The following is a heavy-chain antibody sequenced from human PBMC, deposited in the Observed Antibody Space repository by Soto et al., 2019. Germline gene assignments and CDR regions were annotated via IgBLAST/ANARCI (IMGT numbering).Heavy chain of an antibody. Sequence: QVQLQESGPGLVKPSETLSLTCSVSGGSVSSGSYYWSWIRQPPGKGLEWIGYIYYSGSTKYNPSXTXXVTISVDTSKNPFPLKLSSVTAADTAVYDCARAGLGDGSDYWGQGTLVTVSS. CDR2: IYYSGST. D-gene: IGHD1-26*01. V-gene: IGHV4-61*01. CDR3: ARAGLGDGSDY. CDR1: GGSVSSGSYY. J-gene: IGHJ4*02.